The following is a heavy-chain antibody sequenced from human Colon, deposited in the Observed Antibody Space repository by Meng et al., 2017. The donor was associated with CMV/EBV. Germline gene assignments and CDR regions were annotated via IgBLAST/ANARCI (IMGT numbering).Heavy chain of an antibody. D-gene: IGHD4-11*01. J-gene: IGHJ4*02. CDR3: AKGTTLTTLDY. V-gene: IGHV3-23*01. CDR1: GFTFSTYA. Sequence: GESLKISCAASGFTFSTYAMTWVRQAPGKGLEWVSGISGSGRSTYDADSVKGRFTISRDNSKNTLYLQMSSLRAEDTAVHYCAKGTTLTTLDYWGQGTLVTVSS. CDR2: ISGSGRST.